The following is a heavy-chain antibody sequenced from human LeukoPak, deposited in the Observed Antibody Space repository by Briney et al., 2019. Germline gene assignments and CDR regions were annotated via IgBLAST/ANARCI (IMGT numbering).Heavy chain of an antibody. CDR3: ARAQTYGDSRLLLDY. D-gene: IGHD4-17*01. Sequence: GGSLRLSCAASGFTFGNYGMSWVRQAPGKGLEWVCGLNWNGGSTGYADSVEGRFTISRDNAKNSQYLQMSSLRVEDTALYYCARAQTYGDSRLLLDYWGQGTLVTVSS. CDR2: LNWNGGST. V-gene: IGHV3-20*04. CDR1: GFTFGNYG. J-gene: IGHJ4*02.